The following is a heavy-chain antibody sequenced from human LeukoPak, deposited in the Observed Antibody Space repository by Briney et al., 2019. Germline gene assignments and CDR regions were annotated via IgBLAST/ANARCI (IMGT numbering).Heavy chain of an antibody. Sequence: GGSLRLSCSASGFTFGAYFMHWVRQAPGKGLQYVSSISSNEYDTYYADSVKGRFTISRDNSKNTLFLQMNNLRPEDTAVYYCVKDLNGTWSFDYWGQGILVTVSS. CDR1: GFTFGAYF. V-gene: IGHV3-64D*06. CDR2: ISSNEYDT. J-gene: IGHJ4*02. D-gene: IGHD2-8*01. CDR3: VKDLNGTWSFDY.